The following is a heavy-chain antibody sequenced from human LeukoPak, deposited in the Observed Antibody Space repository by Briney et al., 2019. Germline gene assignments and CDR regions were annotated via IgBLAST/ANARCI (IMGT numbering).Heavy chain of an antibody. D-gene: IGHD1-26*01. CDR3: AKDRHHSGELGIDY. CDR2: ISYDGGNK. CDR1: GFTLNSYG. V-gene: IGHV3-30*18. Sequence: PGGSLRLSCAASGFTLNSYGMHWGRQAPGKGLEWVAVISYDGGNKYYADSVKGRFTISRDNSKNTLYMQMNRLRPEDTGVYYCAKDRHHSGELGIDYWGQGSLVTVSS. J-gene: IGHJ4*02.